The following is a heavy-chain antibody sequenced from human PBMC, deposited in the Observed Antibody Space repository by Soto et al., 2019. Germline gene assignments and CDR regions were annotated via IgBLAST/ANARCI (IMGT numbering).Heavy chain of an antibody. D-gene: IGHD6-6*01. CDR3: AKGSSSVYYYYYGIDV. CDR1: GFTFSAYG. V-gene: IGHV3-30*18. J-gene: IGHJ6*02. CDR2: MSNDGSNK. Sequence: PGGSLRLSCVASGFTFSAYGIHWVRQAPGKGLEWVAVMSNDGSNKYYADSVKGRFTISRDNSKNMLYLQMNSLRTEDTAVYYCAKGSSSVYYYYYGIDVWGQGTTVTVSS.